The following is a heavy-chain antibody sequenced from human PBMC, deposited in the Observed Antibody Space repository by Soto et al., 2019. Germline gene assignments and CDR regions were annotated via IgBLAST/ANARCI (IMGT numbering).Heavy chain of an antibody. V-gene: IGHV1-18*04. Sequence: AAVKVSSKASGYSFTTHGISWVRRAPGHGLEWMGWISAYNGDTHYVQRFQGRLTMTTDTSTSTAYMELRSLTSDDTAVYYCARDPPFSGILRGTPLMDVWGQGTTVTVSS. CDR2: ISAYNGDT. J-gene: IGHJ6*02. D-gene: IGHD4-17*01. CDR3: ARDPPFSGILRGTPLMDV. CDR1: GYSFTTHG.